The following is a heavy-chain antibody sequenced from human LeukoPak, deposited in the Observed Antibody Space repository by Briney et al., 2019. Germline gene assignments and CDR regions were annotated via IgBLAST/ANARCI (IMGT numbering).Heavy chain of an antibody. Sequence: GGSLRLSCAASGFTFSSYSMNWVRQAPGKGLEWVSVIYSGGSTYYADSVKGRFTISRDNSKNTLYLQMNSLRAEDTAVYYCATEVGIGYDSSGYYPDYWGQGTLVTVSS. D-gene: IGHD3-22*01. CDR2: IYSGGST. CDR1: GFTFSSYS. CDR3: ATEVGIGYDSSGYYPDY. V-gene: IGHV3-66*02. J-gene: IGHJ4*02.